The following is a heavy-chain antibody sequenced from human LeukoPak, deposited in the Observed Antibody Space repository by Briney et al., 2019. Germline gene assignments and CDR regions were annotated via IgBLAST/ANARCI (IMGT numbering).Heavy chain of an antibody. Sequence: SETLSLTCAVYGGSFSGYYWSWIRQPPGKGLEWIGEIDHGGSTNYNPSLQSRVTTSVDTSKNQFSLKLSSVTAADTAVYYCARRVRFGDGWVFDYWGQGLLVTVSS. V-gene: IGHV4-34*01. CDR2: IDHGGST. J-gene: IGHJ4*02. CDR3: ARRVRFGDGWVFDY. CDR1: GGSFSGYY. D-gene: IGHD5-24*01.